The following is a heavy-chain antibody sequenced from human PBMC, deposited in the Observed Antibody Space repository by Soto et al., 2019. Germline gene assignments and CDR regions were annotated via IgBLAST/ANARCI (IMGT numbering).Heavy chain of an antibody. CDR1: GASFSPYH. CDR3: ARSPTFYNYVWGNSTY. D-gene: IGHD3-16*01. CDR2: VNLSGNT. J-gene: IGHJ4*02. V-gene: IGHV4-34*01. Sequence: SSETLSLTCAIYGASFSPYHWSWIRQSPGKGLEWIGEVNLSGNTYYNPSFKTRVTMSVDASKNQFSLKMGPLTAADTAIYYCARSPTFYNYVWGNSTYWGQGALVTVSS.